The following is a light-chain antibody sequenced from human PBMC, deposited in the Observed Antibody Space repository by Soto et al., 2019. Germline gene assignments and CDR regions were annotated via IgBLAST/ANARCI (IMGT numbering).Light chain of an antibody. CDR2: WAS. V-gene: IGKV4-1*01. CDR3: QQYYTTLT. J-gene: IGKJ4*01. CDR1: QSVFKSSNKKNC. Sequence: DIVMTQSPDSLALSLGERATINCKSSQSVFKSSNKKNCLAWYQQKPGQSPKLLINWASTRESGVPDRFSGSGSGTDFTLTISSLQAEDVAVYYCQQYYTTLTFGGGTTVEI.